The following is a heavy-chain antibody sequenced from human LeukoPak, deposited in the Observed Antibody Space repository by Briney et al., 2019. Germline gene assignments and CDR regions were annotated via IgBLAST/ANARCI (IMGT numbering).Heavy chain of an antibody. J-gene: IGHJ4*02. Sequence: GGSLRLSCAACGFTFSSYAMSRVRQAPGKGLEWVSAISGSGGSTYYADSAKIRFTNTRDNSKNTLYLQMNSMTAADTVVYYCAKAPPYDYVRGSYQKPDYWGQGTLVTVSS. V-gene: IGHV3-23*01. CDR1: GFTFSSYA. CDR3: AKAPPYDYVRGSYQKPDY. D-gene: IGHD3-16*02. CDR2: ISGSGGST.